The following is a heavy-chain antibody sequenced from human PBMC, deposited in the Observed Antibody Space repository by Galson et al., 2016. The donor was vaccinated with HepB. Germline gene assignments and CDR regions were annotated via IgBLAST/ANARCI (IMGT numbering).Heavy chain of an antibody. CDR1: GGSISISTW. D-gene: IGHD6-19*01. CDR3: ARGSITVAGLDY. J-gene: IGHJ4*02. V-gene: IGHV4-4*02. CDR2: IYHSGST. Sequence: SETLSLTCAVSGGSISISTWWSWVRQPPGKGLEWVGEIYHSGSTNYNPSLKSRVTISVDKSKNQFSLQLTSVTAADTALYYCARGSITVAGLDYWGQGSLVTVSS.